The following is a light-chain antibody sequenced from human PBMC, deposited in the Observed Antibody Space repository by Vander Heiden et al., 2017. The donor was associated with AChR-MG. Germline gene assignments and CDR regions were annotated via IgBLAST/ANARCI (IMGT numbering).Light chain of an antibody. CDR2: GAS. V-gene: IGKV3-15*01. CDR1: QSVRTN. J-gene: IGKJ2*01. CDR3: QQYNNWPLYI. Sequence: EIVMTQSPVTLSVSPGERATLSCRASQSVRTNLAWYQQRPGQGPRLLIYGASTRDTGIAARFSGSGSGTEFTLTISSRQYEDFAVYYCQQYNNWPLYIFGQRTKVELK.